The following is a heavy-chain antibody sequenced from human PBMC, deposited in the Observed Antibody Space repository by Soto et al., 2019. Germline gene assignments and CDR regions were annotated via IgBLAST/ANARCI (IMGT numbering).Heavy chain of an antibody. CDR2: INHSGST. V-gene: IGHV4-34*01. D-gene: IGHD1-1*01. CDR1: GGSFSGYY. CDR3: ASRTGTQYYYMDV. J-gene: IGHJ6*03. Sequence: SETLSLTCAVYGGSFSGYYWSWIRQPPGKGLEWIGEINHSGSTNYNPSLKSRVTISLDTSKNQFSLKLTSVTAADTAVYYCASRTGTQYYYMDVWGKGTTVTVSS.